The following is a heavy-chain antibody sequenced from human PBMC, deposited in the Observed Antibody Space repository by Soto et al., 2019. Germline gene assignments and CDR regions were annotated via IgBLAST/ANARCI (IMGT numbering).Heavy chain of an antibody. Sequence: GGSLRLSCAASGFTFSSHALGWLRQAPGTGPEWVAFFDGSGYDTSYADSVKGRFTISRDNSKNSLYLQMNSLRAEDTAVYYCAKRRRIAAAGTSWGQGTLVTVSS. CDR1: GFTFSSHA. CDR2: FDGSGYDT. CDR3: AKRRRIAAAGTS. J-gene: IGHJ4*02. D-gene: IGHD6-13*01. V-gene: IGHV3-23*01.